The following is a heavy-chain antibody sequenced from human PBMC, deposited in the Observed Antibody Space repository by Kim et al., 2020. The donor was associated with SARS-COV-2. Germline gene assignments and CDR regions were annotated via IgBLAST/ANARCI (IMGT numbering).Heavy chain of an antibody. CDR3: TTDTNGGAVLLWFGASFDY. CDR2: IKSKTDGGTT. D-gene: IGHD3-10*01. CDR1: GFTFSNAW. Sequence: GGSLRLSCAASGFTFSNAWMSWVRQAPGKGLEWVGRIKSKTDGGTTDYAAPVKGRFTISRDDSKNTLYLQMNSLKTEDTAVYYCTTDTNGGAVLLWFGASFDYWGQGTLVTVSS. V-gene: IGHV3-15*01. J-gene: IGHJ4*02.